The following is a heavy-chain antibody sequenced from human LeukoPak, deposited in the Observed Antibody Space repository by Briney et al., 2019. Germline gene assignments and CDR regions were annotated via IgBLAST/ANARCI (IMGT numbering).Heavy chain of an antibody. Sequence: SQTLSLTCAISGDSVSSNSAAWNWIRQSPSRGLKWLGRTYYRSKWYNDYAVSVKSRITINPDTSKNQFSLQLNSVTPEDTAVYYCARNPWRYFDWLLPYYFDYWGQGTLVTVSS. D-gene: IGHD3-9*01. V-gene: IGHV6-1*01. CDR3: ARNPWRYFDWLLPYYFDY. CDR2: TYYRSKWYN. J-gene: IGHJ4*02. CDR1: GDSVSSNSAA.